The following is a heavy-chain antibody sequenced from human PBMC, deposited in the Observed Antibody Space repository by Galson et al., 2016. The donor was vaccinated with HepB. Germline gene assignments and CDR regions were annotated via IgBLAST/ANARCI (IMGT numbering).Heavy chain of an antibody. J-gene: IGHJ4*02. CDR1: GFTFTSYW. CDR3: SRSITGTRHSPDKYYFDY. V-gene: IGHV3-7*03. D-gene: IGHD1-7*01. Sequence: SLRLSCAASGFTFTSYWMSWARQPPGKGLEWVANIKQDGSEKNYVDSVKGRFTISRDNAKNSLYLQMNSLRAEDTAVYYCSRSITGTRHSPDKYYFDYWGQGTLVTVSS. CDR2: IKQDGSEK.